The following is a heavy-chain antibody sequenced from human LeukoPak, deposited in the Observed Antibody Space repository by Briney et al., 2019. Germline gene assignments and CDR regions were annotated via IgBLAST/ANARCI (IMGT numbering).Heavy chain of an antibody. V-gene: IGHV3-48*02. CDR3: ARVAAGYSVNYFDY. CDR1: EFAFSTYN. CDR2: ISTGSSTT. Sequence: GALRLSCAASEFAFSTYNMNWVRQAPGKGLEWVSYISTGSSTTYYADSVKGRFTISRDNVENSLYLQMNSLRDEDTAVYYCARVAAGYSVNYFDYWGQGTLVTVSA. D-gene: IGHD4-23*01. J-gene: IGHJ4*02.